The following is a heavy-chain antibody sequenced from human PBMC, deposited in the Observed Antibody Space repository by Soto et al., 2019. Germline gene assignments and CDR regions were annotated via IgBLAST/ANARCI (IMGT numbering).Heavy chain of an antibody. J-gene: IGHJ5*02. Sequence: ETLSLTCAVYGGSFSGYYWSWIRQPPGKGLEWIGEINHSGSTNYNPSLKSRVTISVDTSKNQFSLKLSSVTAADTAVYYCARGGGSYYSWFDPWGQGTLVTVSS. D-gene: IGHD1-26*01. CDR1: GGSFSGYY. CDR2: INHSGST. CDR3: ARGGGSYYSWFDP. V-gene: IGHV4-34*01.